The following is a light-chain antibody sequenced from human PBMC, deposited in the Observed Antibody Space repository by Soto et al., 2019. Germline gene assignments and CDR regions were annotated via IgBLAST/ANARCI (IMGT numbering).Light chain of an antibody. CDR2: DAS. V-gene: IGKV1-33*01. J-gene: IGKJ5*01. Sequence: IQMTQSPSSLSVSVGDRVTITSQASQNSNNYLNWYQQKPGRAPKLLIYDASNLEAGVPSRFRGSGSGTDFTFTISRLQPEDIATYYCQQYENLPTFGQGTRLEIK. CDR1: QNSNNY. CDR3: QQYENLPT.